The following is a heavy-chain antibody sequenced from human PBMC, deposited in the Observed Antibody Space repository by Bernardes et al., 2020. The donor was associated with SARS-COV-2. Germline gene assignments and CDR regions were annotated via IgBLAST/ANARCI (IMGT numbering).Heavy chain of an antibody. CDR2: INPSDDTT. CDR1: GYTFTSYR. V-gene: IGHV1-46*01. CDR3: ARDAGVANWYLDL. D-gene: IGHD3-10*01. J-gene: IGHJ2*01. Sequence: ASVKVSCKASGYTFTSYRMHWVRQAPGQGLEWMGIINPSDDTTTYAQRFQGRVTMTRDTSTSTMYMELSSLRSDDTAVYYCARDAGVANWYLDLWGRGTLVTVSA.